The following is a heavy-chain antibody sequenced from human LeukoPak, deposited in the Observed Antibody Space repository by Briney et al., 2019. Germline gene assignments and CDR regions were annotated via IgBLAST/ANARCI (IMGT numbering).Heavy chain of an antibody. Sequence: GGSLRLSCAASGFTVSSNYMSWVRQAPGKGLEWVSVIYVDGSTYYADSVKGRLTISRDNSRNTLYLQMNSLRADDTAVYYCTGGPEWSRPVGDACDIWGQGTMVTVSS. CDR2: IYVDGST. V-gene: IGHV3-53*01. CDR1: GFTVSSNY. CDR3: TGGPEWSRPVGDACDI. D-gene: IGHD3-3*01. J-gene: IGHJ3*02.